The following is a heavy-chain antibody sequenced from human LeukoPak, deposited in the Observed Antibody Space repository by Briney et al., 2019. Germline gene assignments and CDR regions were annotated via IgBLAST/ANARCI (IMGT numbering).Heavy chain of an antibody. J-gene: IGHJ4*02. Sequence: SVKVSCKASGGTFSSYAISWVRQAPGQGLEWMGEIIPIFGTANYAQKFQGRVTITADESTSTAYMELSSLRSEDTAVYYCARRGYSYAELDYWGQGTLVTVSS. CDR2: IIPIFGTA. V-gene: IGHV1-69*13. D-gene: IGHD5-18*01. CDR1: GGTFSSYA. CDR3: ARRGYSYAELDY.